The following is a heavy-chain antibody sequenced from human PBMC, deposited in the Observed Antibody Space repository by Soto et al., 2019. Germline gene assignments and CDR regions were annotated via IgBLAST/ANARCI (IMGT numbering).Heavy chain of an antibody. J-gene: IGHJ5*02. Sequence: QVQLVQSGAEVKKPGSSVKVSCKASGGTFSSYTISWVRQAPGQGLEWMGRIIPILGIANYAQKFQGRVTINAGKSTSTAYMELSSLRSEDTAVYYCARDGKYDSSGNYWFDPWGQGTLVTVSS. CDR1: GGTFSSYT. CDR3: ARDGKYDSSGNYWFDP. D-gene: IGHD3-22*01. CDR2: IIPILGIA. V-gene: IGHV1-69*08.